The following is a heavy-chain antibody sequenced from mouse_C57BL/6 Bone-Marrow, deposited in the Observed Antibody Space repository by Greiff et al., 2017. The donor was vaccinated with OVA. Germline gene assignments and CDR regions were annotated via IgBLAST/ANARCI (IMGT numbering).Heavy chain of an antibody. Sequence: SGPALVKPGASVQISCQASGYTFTDYYINWVKQRPGQGLAWIGWIFPGSGSTYFNEKFKGKATLTVDKASSTAYMLLSSLTSEDSAVYFCAREGVTTSDWGQGTTLTVSS. CDR1: GYTFTDYY. CDR2: IFPGSGST. D-gene: IGHD2-3*01. V-gene: IGHV1-75*01. J-gene: IGHJ2*01. CDR3: AREGVTTSD.